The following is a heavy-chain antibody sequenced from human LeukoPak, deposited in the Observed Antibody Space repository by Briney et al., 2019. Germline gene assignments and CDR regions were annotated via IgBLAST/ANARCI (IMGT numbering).Heavy chain of an antibody. D-gene: IGHD3-16*01. J-gene: IGHJ4*02. V-gene: IGHV3-66*01. CDR1: GFTVSSNY. Sequence: GGSLRLSCAASGFTVSSNYMSWVRQAPGKGLEWVSVIYSGGSTYYADSVKGRFTISRDNSKNTLYLQMNSLRAEDTAAYYCARGYDYVWGSDYYFDYWGQGTLVTVSS. CDR2: IYSGGST. CDR3: ARGYDYVWGSDYYFDY.